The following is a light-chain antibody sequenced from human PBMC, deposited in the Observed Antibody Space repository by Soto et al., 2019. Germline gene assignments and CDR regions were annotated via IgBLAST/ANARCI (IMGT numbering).Light chain of an antibody. CDR1: SGHSSYA. CDR3: QTWGTGVVV. J-gene: IGLJ2*01. Sequence: QLVLTQSPSASASLGASVNLTCTLSSGHSSYAIAWHQQQPEKGPRYLMKVSSDGSHSKGDGIPDRFSGSSSGAERYLTISSLQSEDEADYYCQTWGTGVVVFGGGTKVTVL. CDR2: VSSDGSH. V-gene: IGLV4-69*01.